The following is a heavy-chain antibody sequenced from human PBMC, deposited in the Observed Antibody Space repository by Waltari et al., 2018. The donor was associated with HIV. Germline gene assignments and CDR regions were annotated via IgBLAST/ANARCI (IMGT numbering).Heavy chain of an antibody. V-gene: IGHV3-7*01. Sequence: EVQLVESGGGWVQPGGSLTRTCEGSRFNFAFYWLSWVRQAPGKGLEWVANINQDGTERHYVDSVRGRFTISRDNGKTSLFLQMNSLSVEDTAVYYCATTHGSGDYDNDFDYWGQGTLV. CDR1: RFNFAFYW. CDR3: ATTHGSGDYDNDFDY. J-gene: IGHJ4*02. D-gene: IGHD3-10*01. CDR2: INQDGTER.